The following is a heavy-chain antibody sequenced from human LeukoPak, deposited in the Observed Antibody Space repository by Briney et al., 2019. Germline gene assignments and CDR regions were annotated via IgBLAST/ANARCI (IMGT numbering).Heavy chain of an antibody. D-gene: IGHD3-9*01. V-gene: IGHV4-31*03. CDR1: GGSISSSGYY. CDR3: ARTILTGTLWSFDY. J-gene: IGHJ4*02. CDR2: IYYTGNT. Sequence: PSQTLSLTCTVSGGSISSSGYYWSWIRQHPGTGLEWIGYIYYTGNTYYNPSLKSRLTISVDTSKNQFSLKLTSVTAADTAMYYCARTILTGTLWSFDYWGQGSLVTVSS.